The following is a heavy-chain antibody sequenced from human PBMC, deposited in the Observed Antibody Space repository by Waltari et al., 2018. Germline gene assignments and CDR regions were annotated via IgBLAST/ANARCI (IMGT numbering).Heavy chain of an antibody. J-gene: IGHJ6*02. V-gene: IGHV4-34*02. CDR3: VRLEDCSGPGGNCYSGDSFALDV. CDR1: GGSFSGYP. Sequence: QVQLQQWGAGQLQPSETLSLLCAVFGGSFSGYPWRWIRLPPGKGLEWIGEINHNGNRNYNPSLRSRITMLLDTSRSQFSLKVNSVTAADTAVYYCVRLEDCSGPGGNCYSGDSFALDVWGQGTTVTVSS. D-gene: IGHD2-21*02. CDR2: INHNGNR.